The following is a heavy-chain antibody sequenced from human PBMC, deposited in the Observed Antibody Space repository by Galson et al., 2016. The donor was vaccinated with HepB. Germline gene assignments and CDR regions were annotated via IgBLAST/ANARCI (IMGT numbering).Heavy chain of an antibody. D-gene: IGHD3-10*01. CDR1: GFTFGDSA. J-gene: IGHJ4*02. CDR2: IRSKPYGGTT. CDR3: SRVALGSGGDY. V-gene: IGHV3-49*03. Sequence: SLRLSCAASGFTFGDSAVNWFRQAPGKGLQWVGYIRSKPYGGTTEYAASVKGRFTISRDDSKMIAYLQMNSLKTEDTALYYCSRVALGSGGDYWGQGTLVTVSS.